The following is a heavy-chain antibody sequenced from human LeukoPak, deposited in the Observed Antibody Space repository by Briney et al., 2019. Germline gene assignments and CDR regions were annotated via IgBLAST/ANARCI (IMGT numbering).Heavy chain of an antibody. D-gene: IGHD2-2*02. J-gene: IGHJ6*02. V-gene: IGHV4-34*01. CDR3: ARGLGYCSSTSCYRGYYYYGMDV. CDR2: INHSGST. CDR1: GGSISSYY. Sequence: SETLSLTCTVSGGSISSYYWSWIRQPPGKGLEWIGEINHSGSTNYNPSLKSRVTISVDTSKNQFSLKLSSVTAADTAVYYCARGLGYCSSTSCYRGYYYYGMDVRGQGTTVTVPS.